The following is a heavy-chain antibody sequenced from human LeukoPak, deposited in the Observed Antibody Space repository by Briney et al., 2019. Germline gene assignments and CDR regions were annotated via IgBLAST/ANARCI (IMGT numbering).Heavy chain of an antibody. V-gene: IGHV1-18*01. CDR1: GYVFNSFG. J-gene: IGHJ6*02. CDR3: ARVYGYLYYYGMDV. Sequence: GASVRVSCKTSGYVFNSFGIMWLRQAPGQGLEWMGWVSAYKGYTSHAQKFQDRVIMTTDTSTTTAYMELRNLKSDDTAVYYCARVYGYLYYYGMDVWGQGTTVTVSS. D-gene: IGHD5-24*01. CDR2: VSAYKGYT.